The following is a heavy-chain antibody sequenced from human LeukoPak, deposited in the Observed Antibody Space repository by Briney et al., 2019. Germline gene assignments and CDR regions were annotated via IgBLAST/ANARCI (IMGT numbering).Heavy chain of an antibody. V-gene: IGHV1-46*01. CDR1: GYTFTSYY. CDR3: AGGHYYDSITVDWGFDY. J-gene: IGHJ4*02. CDR2: INPSGGST. Sequence: ASVKVSCKASGYTFTSYYMHWVRQAPGQGLEWMGIINPSGGSTSYAQKFQGRVTMTRDMSTSTVYMELSSLRSEDTAVYYCAGGHYYDSITVDWGFDYWGQGTLVTVSS. D-gene: IGHD3-22*01.